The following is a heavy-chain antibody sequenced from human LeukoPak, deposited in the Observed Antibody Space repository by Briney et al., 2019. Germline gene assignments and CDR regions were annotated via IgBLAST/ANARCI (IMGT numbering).Heavy chain of an antibody. CDR2: IIPIFGTA. CDR3: ARDFEDCSGGSCLYYFDY. J-gene: IGHJ4*02. Sequence: SSVKVSCKASGGSFGSYTISWVRQGPGQGLEWMGRIIPIFGTANCAQKFQGRVTITTDEPTNTAYMELSSLRSEDTAVYYCARDFEDCSGGSCLYYFDYWGQGTLVTVSS. CDR1: GGSFGSYT. V-gene: IGHV1-69*05. D-gene: IGHD2-15*01.